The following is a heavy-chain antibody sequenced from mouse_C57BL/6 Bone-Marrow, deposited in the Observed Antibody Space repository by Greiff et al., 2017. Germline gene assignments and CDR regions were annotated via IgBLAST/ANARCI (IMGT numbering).Heavy chain of an antibody. V-gene: IGHV5-6*01. D-gene: IGHD1-1*01. CDR3: ARHLYVYDAMDY. J-gene: IGHJ4*01. CDR1: GFTFSSYG. Sequence: EVMLVESGGDLVKPGGSLKLSCAASGFTFSSYGMSWVRQTPDKRLEWVATISSGGSYTYYPDSVKGRFTISRDNAKNTLYLQMSSLKSEDTAMYYCARHLYVYDAMDYWGQGTSVTVSS. CDR2: ISSGGSYT.